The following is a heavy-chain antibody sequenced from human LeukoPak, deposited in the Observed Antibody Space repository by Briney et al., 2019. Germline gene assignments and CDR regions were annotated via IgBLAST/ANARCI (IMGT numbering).Heavy chain of an antibody. CDR2: INPNSGGT. V-gene: IGHV1-2*02. D-gene: IGHD3-16*01. Sequence: ASVKVSCKASGYTFTGYYMHWVRQAPGQGLEWMGWINPNSGGTNYAQKFQGRVTMTRDTSISTAYMELSRLRSDDTAVYYCAMKYDYAAGYFDYWGQGTLVTVSS. CDR3: AMKYDYAAGYFDY. CDR1: GYTFTGYY. J-gene: IGHJ4*02.